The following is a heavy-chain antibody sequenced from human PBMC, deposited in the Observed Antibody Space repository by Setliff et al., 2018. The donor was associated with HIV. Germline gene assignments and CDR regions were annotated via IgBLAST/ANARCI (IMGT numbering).Heavy chain of an antibody. CDR1: GGSISSGSYY. J-gene: IGHJ6*03. CDR2: IYTIGIT. CDR3: ARGPRPVDVDYYYMDV. V-gene: IGHV4-61*02. Sequence: SETLSLTCTVSGGSISSGSYYWSWIRQPAGKGLEWIGRIYTIGITNYIPSLKSRVTISLDTSKNQFSLKLTSVTAADTVVYYCARGPRPVDVDYYYMDVWGKGTTVTVSS.